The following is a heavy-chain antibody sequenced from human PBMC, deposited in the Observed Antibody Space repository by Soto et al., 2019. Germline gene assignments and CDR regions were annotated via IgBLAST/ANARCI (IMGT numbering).Heavy chain of an antibody. V-gene: IGHV1-69*12. D-gene: IGHD1-26*01. Sequence: QVQLVQSGAEVKKPGSSVKVSCKASGGTFSSYALSWVRQAPGQGLEWMGGIIPMSGATNYAQKFQGRVTFTADESTNTASLELTSLRSEDTAVYYCARGGPENDYWGQGTLVTVPS. CDR3: ARGGPENDY. CDR2: IIPMSGAT. J-gene: IGHJ4*02. CDR1: GGTFSSYA.